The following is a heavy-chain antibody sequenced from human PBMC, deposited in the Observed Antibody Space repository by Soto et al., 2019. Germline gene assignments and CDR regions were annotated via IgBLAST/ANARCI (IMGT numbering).Heavy chain of an antibody. CDR1: GSTFTSYD. J-gene: IGHJ4*02. Sequence: GASVKVSCKTSGSTFTSYDINWVRQATGQGLEWMGWMNPNSGNTGYAQKFQGRVTMTRNTSIATAYMDLSSLRSEDTAVYFCARGRGYDFWSDHYGNDFWGQGTLVTVSS. D-gene: IGHD3-3*01. CDR3: ARGRGYDFWSDHYGNDF. V-gene: IGHV1-8*01. CDR2: MNPNSGNT.